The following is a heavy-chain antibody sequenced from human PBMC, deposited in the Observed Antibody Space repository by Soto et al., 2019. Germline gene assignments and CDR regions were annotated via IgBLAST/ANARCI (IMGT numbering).Heavy chain of an antibody. Sequence: ASVKVSCKASGYTFTSYAMHWVRQAPGQRLEWMGWINAGNGNTKYSQKFQGRVTLTRDTSASTAYMELSSLRSEDTAVYYCARWDPREYSYGRYWGQGTVVTVSS. J-gene: IGHJ4*02. CDR2: INAGNGNT. CDR1: GYTFTSYA. V-gene: IGHV1-3*01. D-gene: IGHD5-18*01. CDR3: ARWDPREYSYGRY.